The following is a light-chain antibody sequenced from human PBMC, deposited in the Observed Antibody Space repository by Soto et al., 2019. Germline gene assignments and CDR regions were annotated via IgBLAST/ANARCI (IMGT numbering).Light chain of an antibody. J-gene: IGLJ2*01. CDR2: EVT. CDR1: GSDVGVYNY. V-gene: IGLV2-14*01. Sequence: QSVLTQPASVSGSPGQSITISCTGTGSDVGVYNYVSWYQQHPGKAPKLMIYEVTNRPSGVSNRFSGSKSGNTASLTISGLQADDEADYYCSSYTSTFTLVFGGGTKVTVL. CDR3: SSYTSTFTLV.